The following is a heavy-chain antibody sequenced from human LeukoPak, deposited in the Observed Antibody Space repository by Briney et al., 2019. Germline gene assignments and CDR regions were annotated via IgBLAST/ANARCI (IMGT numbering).Heavy chain of an antibody. V-gene: IGHV3-21*01. CDR1: GFTFTTYS. CDR3: AKAGGGYYTGYMDV. CDR2: ISSTSSYV. D-gene: IGHD3-3*01. Sequence: GGSLRLSCAASGFTFTTYSMNWVRQAPGKGPEWVSSISSTSSYVYYADSVRGRFTISRDNAKNSLYLQMDSLRAEDTAVYYCAKAGGGYYTGYMDVWGKGTTVTVSS. J-gene: IGHJ6*03.